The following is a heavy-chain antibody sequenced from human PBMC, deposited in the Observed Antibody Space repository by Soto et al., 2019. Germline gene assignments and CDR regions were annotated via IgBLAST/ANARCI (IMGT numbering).Heavy chain of an antibody. CDR2: ISGGGGST. J-gene: IGHJ4*02. Sequence: PGGSLRLSCAASGFTFRSYTMSWVRQAPGKGLEWVSVISGGGGSTYYRDSVKGRFTISRDNSKNTLYLQMNSLRAEDTAVYYCAKDHVAAATGSLIFEHWGQGTLVTVSS. CDR3: AKDHVAAATGSLIFEH. V-gene: IGHV3-23*01. D-gene: IGHD6-13*01. CDR1: GFTFRSYT.